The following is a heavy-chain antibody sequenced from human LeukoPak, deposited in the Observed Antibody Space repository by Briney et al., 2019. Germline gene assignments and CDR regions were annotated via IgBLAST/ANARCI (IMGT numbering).Heavy chain of an antibody. Sequence: SETLSLTCTVSGGSISSYYWSWIRQPPGKGLEWIGEIYHSGSTNYNPSLKSRVTISVDKSKNQFSLKLSSVTAADTAVYYCARRGSGSYFYWGQGTLVTVSS. D-gene: IGHD1-26*01. CDR2: IYHSGST. CDR1: GGSISSYY. J-gene: IGHJ4*02. V-gene: IGHV4-59*12. CDR3: ARRGSGSYFY.